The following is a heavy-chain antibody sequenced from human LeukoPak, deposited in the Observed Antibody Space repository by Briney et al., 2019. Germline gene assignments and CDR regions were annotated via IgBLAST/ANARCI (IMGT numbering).Heavy chain of an antibody. V-gene: IGHV4-34*01. CDR2: INHSGST. Sequence: SETLSLTCAVYGGSFSGYYWSWIRQPPGKGLERIGEINHSGSTNYNPSLKSRVTISVDTSKNQFSLKLSSVTAADTAVYYCARAMAGGAVADNWFDPWGQGTLVTVSS. J-gene: IGHJ5*02. D-gene: IGHD6-19*01. CDR3: ARAMAGGAVADNWFDP. CDR1: GGSFSGYY.